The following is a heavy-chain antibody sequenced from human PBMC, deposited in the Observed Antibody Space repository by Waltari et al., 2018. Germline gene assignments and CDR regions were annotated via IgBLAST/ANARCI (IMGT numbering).Heavy chain of an antibody. CDR3: AKVGLSYWAEYLQH. V-gene: IGHV3-23*01. D-gene: IGHD3-10*01. J-gene: IGHJ1*01. Sequence: EVQLLESGGGLVQPGGSLRLYGVASGVTFGRYAMAWVRQAPGKGLEWVSTISGNFGSTYYADSVKGRFTTSRDNSKNTLSLQMNSLRPEDTAIYYCAKVGLSYWAEYLQHWGQGTLVTVSS. CDR1: GVTFGRYA. CDR2: ISGNFGST.